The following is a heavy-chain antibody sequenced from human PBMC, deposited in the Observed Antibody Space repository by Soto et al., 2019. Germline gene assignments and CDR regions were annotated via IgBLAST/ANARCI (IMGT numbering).Heavy chain of an antibody. CDR3: ARGGVLRYFDWLVWFDP. CDR2: MNPNSGNT. CDR1: GYTFTSYD. V-gene: IGHV1-8*01. Sequence: QVQLVQSGAEVKKPGASVKVSCKASGYTFTSYDINWVRQATGQGLEWMGWMNPNSGNTGYAQKFKGRVTMTRNTSISTAYMELSSLRSEDTAVYYCARGGVLRYFDWLVWFDPWGQGTLVTVSS. D-gene: IGHD3-9*01. J-gene: IGHJ5*02.